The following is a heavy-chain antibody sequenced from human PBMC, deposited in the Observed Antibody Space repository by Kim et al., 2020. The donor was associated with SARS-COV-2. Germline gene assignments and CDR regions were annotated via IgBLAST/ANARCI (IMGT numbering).Heavy chain of an antibody. V-gene: IGHV1-3*01. Sequence: ASVKVSCKASGYTFTSYAMHWVRQAPGQRLEWMGWINAGNGNTKYSQKFQGRVTITRDTSASTAYMELSSLRSEDTAVYYCASGPGYGSGSYARYFDLWGRGTLVTVSS. D-gene: IGHD3-10*01. CDR3: ASGPGYGSGSYARYFDL. J-gene: IGHJ2*01. CDR1: GYTFTSYA. CDR2: INAGNGNT.